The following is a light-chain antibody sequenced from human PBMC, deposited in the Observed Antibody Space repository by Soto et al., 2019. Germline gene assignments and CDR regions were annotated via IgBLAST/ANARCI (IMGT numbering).Light chain of an antibody. Sequence: EIVLTQSPGTLSLSPGERATLSCRASQSVSSSYLAWYQQKPGQAPRLLIYGASSRATDIPDRFSGSGSGTGFTLTISRLEPEDFAVYYCQQYGSSPYTFGQGTKLEIK. V-gene: IGKV3-20*01. J-gene: IGKJ2*01. CDR3: QQYGSSPYT. CDR1: QSVSSSY. CDR2: GAS.